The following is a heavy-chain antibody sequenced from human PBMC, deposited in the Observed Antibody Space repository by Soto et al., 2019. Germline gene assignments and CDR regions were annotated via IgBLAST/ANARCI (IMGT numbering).Heavy chain of an antibody. CDR1: GGSISSGGYY. D-gene: IGHD2-15*01. V-gene: IGHV4-31*03. CDR3: ASAICSGGSCYAGWFDP. CDR2: IYYSGST. Sequence: QVQLQESDPGLVKPSQTLSLTCTVSGGSISSGGYYWSWIRQHPGKGLEWIGYIYYSGSTYYNPSLKSRVTISVDTSKNQFSLKLSSVTAADTAVYYCASAICSGGSCYAGWFDPWGQGTLVTVSS. J-gene: IGHJ5*02.